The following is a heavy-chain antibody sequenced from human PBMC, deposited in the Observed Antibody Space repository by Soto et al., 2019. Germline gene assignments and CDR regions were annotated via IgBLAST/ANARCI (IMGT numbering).Heavy chain of an antibody. CDR2: ISSSSGYI. J-gene: IGHJ5*02. D-gene: IGHD3-3*01. CDR1: GFTFSDYS. Sequence: LRLSCAASGFTFSDYSLSWVRQAPGKGLEWVSSISSSSGYIYYADPLKGRFTISRDNAKNSLYLQMNSLRADDTAVYYCARERITIFGVSPPNWFDPWGQGTLVTVSS. CDR3: ARERITIFGVSPPNWFDP. V-gene: IGHV3-21*01.